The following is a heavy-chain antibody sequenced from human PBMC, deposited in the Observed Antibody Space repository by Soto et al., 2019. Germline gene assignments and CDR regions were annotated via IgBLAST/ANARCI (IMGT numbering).Heavy chain of an antibody. V-gene: IGHV3-74*03. D-gene: IGHD6-25*01. CDR2: INGDGTT. CDR1: GFIFSNYW. Sequence: GGSLRLSCKASGFIFSNYWMHWFRQAPGKGLVGVARINGDGTTTYVDSVKGRCTISRDNAKNTVYLEMNSLRAEDTAVYYCGRGSGPRGRPYWGQGILVTVS. J-gene: IGHJ4*02. CDR3: GRGSGPRGRPY.